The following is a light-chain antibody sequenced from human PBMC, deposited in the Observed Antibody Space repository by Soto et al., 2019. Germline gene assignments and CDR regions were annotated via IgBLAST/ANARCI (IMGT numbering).Light chain of an antibody. Sequence: DIVMTQSPDSLAVSLGERATINCKSSQSVLYSSNNKNYLAWYQQKPGQPPKALIYWASTRESGVPDRFSGSGSGTDFTLTISSLQAEDVAVYYCQHYNNWPPWTFGQGTKVDIK. CDR2: WAS. CDR3: QHYNNWPPWT. J-gene: IGKJ1*01. CDR1: QSVLYSSNNKNY. V-gene: IGKV4-1*01.